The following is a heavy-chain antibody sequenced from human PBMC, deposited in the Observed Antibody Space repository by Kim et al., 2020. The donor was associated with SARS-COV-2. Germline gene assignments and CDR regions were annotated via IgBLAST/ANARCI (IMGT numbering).Heavy chain of an antibody. V-gene: IGHV4-39*01. Sequence: SETLSLTCTVSGGSISTNTYYWDWIRQPPGKGLQWIASISNSGSSYDNPSLKSRVTMSVDKSKKQLSLKLSSLTVADTAVYYCARPRVVSGASGRQAGWFDPWGQGTLVTVSS. CDR2: ISNSGSS. J-gene: IGHJ5*02. D-gene: IGHD3-10*01. CDR3: ARPRVVSGASGRQAGWFDP. CDR1: GGSISTNTYY.